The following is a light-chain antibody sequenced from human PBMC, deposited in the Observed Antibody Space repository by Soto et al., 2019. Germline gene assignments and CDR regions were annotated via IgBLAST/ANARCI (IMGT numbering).Light chain of an antibody. Sequence: QSVLTQPPSVSGAPGQRVTISCTGSNSNLGAGYDVHWYQQLPGTAPKLLIYATSNRPSGVPDRFSGSMSGTAASLAIGGLRSEDEADYYCAAWDDSLSGVVFGGGTKLTVL. CDR3: AAWDDSLSGVV. CDR2: ATS. J-gene: IGLJ2*01. CDR1: NSNLGAGYD. V-gene: IGLV1-40*01.